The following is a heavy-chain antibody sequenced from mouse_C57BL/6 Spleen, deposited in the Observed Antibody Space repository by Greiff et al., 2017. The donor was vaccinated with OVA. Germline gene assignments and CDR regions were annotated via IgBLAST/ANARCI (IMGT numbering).Heavy chain of an antibody. CDR3: ARTYYSTAWFAY. Sequence: VQLQQSGPELVKPGASVKLSCKASGYTFTDYYMNWVKQSHGKSLEWIGDINPNNGGTSYNQKFKGKATLTVDKSSSTAYMELRSLTSEDSAVYYCARTYYSTAWFAYWGQGTLVTVSA. J-gene: IGHJ3*01. CDR2: INPNNGGT. V-gene: IGHV1-26*01. CDR1: GYTFTDYY. D-gene: IGHD2-5*01.